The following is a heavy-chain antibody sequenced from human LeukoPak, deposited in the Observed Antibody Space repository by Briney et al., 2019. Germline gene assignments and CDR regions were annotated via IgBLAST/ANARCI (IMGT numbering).Heavy chain of an antibody. D-gene: IGHD4-17*01. V-gene: IGHV3-9*01. J-gene: IGHJ4*02. CDR2: ISWNSGSI. Sequence: PGRSLRLSCAASGFTFDDYAMHWVRQAPGKGLEWVSGISWNSGSIGYADSVKGRFTISRDNSKNTLYLQMNSLRAEDTAVYYCARVGMTTVTTLDYWGQGTLVTVSS. CDR3: ARVGMTTVTTLDY. CDR1: GFTFDDYA.